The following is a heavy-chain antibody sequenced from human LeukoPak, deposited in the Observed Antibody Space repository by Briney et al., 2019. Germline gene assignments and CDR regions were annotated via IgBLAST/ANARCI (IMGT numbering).Heavy chain of an antibody. J-gene: IGHJ4*02. Sequence: ASVKVSCKASGQSLTGYFIHWVRQAPGQGLEWMGVINPSDGSTNYAQKFQGRVTMTRGTSTTTVYLELSGLRSEDTAVYYCASDVAREFDYWDQGTLVTVSS. V-gene: IGHV1-46*01. CDR2: INPSDGST. CDR3: ASDVAREFDY. CDR1: GQSLTGYF. D-gene: IGHD5-24*01.